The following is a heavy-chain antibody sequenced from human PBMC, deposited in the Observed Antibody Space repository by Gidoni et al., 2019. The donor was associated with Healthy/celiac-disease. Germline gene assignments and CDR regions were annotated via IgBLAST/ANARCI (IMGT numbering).Heavy chain of an antibody. Sequence: EVQLVESGGGLVKPGGSLRLYCAASGFNFSRYSMNWVRQAPGKGLEWVSSISSSSSYIYYADSVKGRFTISRDNAKNSLYLQMNSLRAEDTAVYYCAKIYEYSSSSGIWFDPWGQGTLVTVSS. V-gene: IGHV3-21*01. CDR1: GFNFSRYS. CDR3: AKIYEYSSSSGIWFDP. CDR2: ISSSSSYI. D-gene: IGHD6-6*01. J-gene: IGHJ5*02.